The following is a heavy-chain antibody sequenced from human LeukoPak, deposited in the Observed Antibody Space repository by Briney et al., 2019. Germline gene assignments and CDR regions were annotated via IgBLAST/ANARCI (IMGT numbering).Heavy chain of an antibody. J-gene: IGHJ6*03. CDR3: ARENGSGNYYYYMDV. V-gene: IGHV3-48*03. CDR2: ISISGSTI. CDR1: GFTFSRYE. D-gene: IGHD3-10*01. Sequence: PGGSLRLSCAASGFTFSRYEMNWVRQAPGKGLEWVSYISISGSTIYYADSVKGRFTISRDNAKNSLYLQMNSLRAEDTAVYYCARENGSGNYYYYMDVWGKGTTVTISS.